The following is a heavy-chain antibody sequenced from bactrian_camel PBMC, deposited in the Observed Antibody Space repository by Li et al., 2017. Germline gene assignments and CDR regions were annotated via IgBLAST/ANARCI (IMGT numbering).Heavy chain of an antibody. J-gene: IGHJ4*01. CDR3: AAAGHWNTGQYLY. D-gene: IGHD8*01. CDR2: VSVSGEIT. Sequence: QLVESGGGSAQAGGSLKLSCFVSGLTYSATLAWFRQAPGKEREAVAGVSVSGEITHYGDSVKGRFTASRSGANNTVYLQMNSLKPEDTGMYYCAAAGHWNTGQYLYWGQGTQVTVS. V-gene: IGHV3S53*01. CDR1: GLTYSAT.